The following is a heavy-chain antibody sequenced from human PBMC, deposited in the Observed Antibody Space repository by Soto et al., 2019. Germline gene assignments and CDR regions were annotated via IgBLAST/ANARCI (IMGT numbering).Heavy chain of an antibody. Sequence: SVKVSCKASGGTFSSYAISWVRQAPGQGLEWMGGIIPIFGTANYAQKFQGRVTITADESTSTAYMELSSLRSEDTAVYYCASPYSSSWYGAGFDYWGQGTLVTVSS. CDR2: IIPIFGTA. V-gene: IGHV1-69*13. CDR1: GGTFSSYA. CDR3: ASPYSSSWYGAGFDY. J-gene: IGHJ4*02. D-gene: IGHD6-13*01.